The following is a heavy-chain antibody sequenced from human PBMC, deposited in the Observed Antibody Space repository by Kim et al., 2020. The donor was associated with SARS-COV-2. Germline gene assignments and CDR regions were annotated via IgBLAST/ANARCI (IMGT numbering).Heavy chain of an antibody. CDR2: ISSSSSYT. V-gene: IGHV3-11*05. D-gene: IGHD3-22*01. Sequence: GGSLRLSCAASGFTFSDYYMSWIRQAPGKGLEWVSYISSSSSYTNYADSVKGRFTISRDNAKNSLYLQMNSLRAEDTAVYYCARDLSLYYYDSSVDYWGQGTLVTVSS. J-gene: IGHJ4*02. CDR3: ARDLSLYYYDSSVDY. CDR1: GFTFSDYY.